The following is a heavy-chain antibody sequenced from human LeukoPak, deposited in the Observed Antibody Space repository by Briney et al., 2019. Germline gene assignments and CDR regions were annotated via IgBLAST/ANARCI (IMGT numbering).Heavy chain of an antibody. CDR2: INPDSGDT. CDR3: ARDGGESTERIAARPL. V-gene: IGHV1-2*02. D-gene: IGHD6-6*01. Sequence: ASVKVSCKASGYTFTSYGISWVRQAPGQGLEWMGWINPDSGDTNYAQKFQGRVTMTRGTSISTAYMEMSSLRSDNTAVYFCARDGGESTERIAARPLWGQGTLVTVSS. CDR1: GYTFTSYG. J-gene: IGHJ4*02.